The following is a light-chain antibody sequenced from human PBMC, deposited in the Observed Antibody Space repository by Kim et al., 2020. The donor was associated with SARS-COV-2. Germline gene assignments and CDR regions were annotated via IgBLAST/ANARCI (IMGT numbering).Light chain of an antibody. CDR3: QQYNNWPRT. Sequence: EIVMTQSPATLSVSPGERATLSCRASQSASNKLAWYQQKPGQAPRLLIYGASTRATGIPARFSGSGSGTEFTLTISSLQSEDFAVYHCQQYNNWPRTFGQGTKVDIK. CDR2: GAS. J-gene: IGKJ1*01. V-gene: IGKV3-15*01. CDR1: QSASNK.